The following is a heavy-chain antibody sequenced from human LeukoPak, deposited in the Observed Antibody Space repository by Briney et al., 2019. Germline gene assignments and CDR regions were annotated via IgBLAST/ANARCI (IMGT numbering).Heavy chain of an antibody. D-gene: IGHD3-3*01. V-gene: IGHV3-30*04. CDR2: ISYDGSNK. CDR1: GFTFSSYA. J-gene: IGHJ4*02. CDR3: ARWNNDFWSGYYSYFDY. Sequence: GGSLRLSCAASGFTFSSYAMHWVRQAPGKGLEWVAVISYDGSNKYYADSVKGRFTTSRDNSKNTLYLQMNSLRAEDTAVYYCARWNNDFWSGYYSYFDYWGQGALVTVSS.